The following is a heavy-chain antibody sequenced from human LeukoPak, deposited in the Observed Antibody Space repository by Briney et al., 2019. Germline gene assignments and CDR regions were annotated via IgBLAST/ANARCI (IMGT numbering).Heavy chain of an antibody. J-gene: IGHJ4*02. CDR2: ISGGHST. V-gene: IGHV3-23*01. Sequence: GGSLRLSCAASGFTFSSYAMSWVRQAPGKGLEWVSAISGGHSTYYSDSVKGRFTISRDNSKSTLYLQMNSLRAEDTAVYYCVKDGSWEPSYFDYWGQGTLVTVSS. CDR1: GFTFSSYA. D-gene: IGHD1-26*01. CDR3: VKDGSWEPSYFDY.